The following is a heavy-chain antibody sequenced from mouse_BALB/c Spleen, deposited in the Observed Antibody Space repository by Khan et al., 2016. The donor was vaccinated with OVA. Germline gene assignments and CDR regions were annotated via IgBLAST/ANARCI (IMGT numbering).Heavy chain of an antibody. CDR2: IWAGGST. J-gene: IGHJ3*01. V-gene: IGHV2-9*02. D-gene: IGHD1-3*01. CDR1: GFSLSNYG. Sequence: QVQLKESGPGLVAPSQTLSITCTVSGFSLSNYGVHWVRQPPGQGLEWMGVIWAGGSTNHNSALMSRMSISKDDSKSQVFLKMNSLQTDDTAMYYCAIAFYNGAWFAYWGQGTLVTVSA. CDR3: AIAFYNGAWFAY.